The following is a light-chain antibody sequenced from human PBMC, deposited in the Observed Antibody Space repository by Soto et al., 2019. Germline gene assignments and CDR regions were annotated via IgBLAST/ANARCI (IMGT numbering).Light chain of an antibody. J-gene: IGKJ5*01. V-gene: IGKV1-13*02. Sequence: IQLTQSPSSLSASVGDRVTITCRASQGISSAVAWYQQKPEKTPKLLIYDASSLESGVPSRFSGSGSGTDFTLTISSLQPEDFASYYCQQSNSYPRTFGQGTRLDIK. CDR3: QQSNSYPRT. CDR1: QGISSA. CDR2: DAS.